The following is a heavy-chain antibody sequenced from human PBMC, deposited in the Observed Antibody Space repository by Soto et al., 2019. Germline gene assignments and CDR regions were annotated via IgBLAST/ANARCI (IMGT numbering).Heavy chain of an antibody. Sequence: QVSLVQSGAEVRRPGASVKVSCTAFGYILTGYSLHWVRQAPGQGLEWMGWIDPNSGATNSAEKFHGRVSMTRDTSIRAAYLELSSLRSDDTAVYYCARGYGSSPNMELRFGMDVWGQGTTISVSS. CDR1: GYILTGYS. CDR2: IDPNSGAT. V-gene: IGHV1-2*02. CDR3: ARGYGSSPNMELRFGMDV. D-gene: IGHD5-18*01. J-gene: IGHJ6*02.